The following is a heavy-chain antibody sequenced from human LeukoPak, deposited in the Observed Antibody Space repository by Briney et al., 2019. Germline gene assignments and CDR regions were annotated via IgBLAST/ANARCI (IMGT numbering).Heavy chain of an antibody. Sequence: GMSLRLPCAAPGFRFSSFALHWVRQAPGKGLEWVAITSSDGSDKYYADSMKGRFTISRDNSKNTLYLQMNTLRAEDTAVYYCARDQNYYGLDVWGQGTTVTVSS. J-gene: IGHJ6*02. CDR2: TSSDGSDK. CDR3: ARDQNYYGLDV. V-gene: IGHV3-30-3*01. CDR1: GFRFSSFA.